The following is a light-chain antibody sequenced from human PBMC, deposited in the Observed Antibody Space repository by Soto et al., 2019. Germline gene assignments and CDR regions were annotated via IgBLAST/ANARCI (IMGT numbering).Light chain of an antibody. CDR2: GAS. V-gene: IGKV3-15*01. J-gene: IGKJ1*01. Sequence: EIVMTQSPATLSVSPGERATLSCRVSQSVSSNLAWYQQKPGQAPRLLIYGASTRATGIPARFSGGGAGTEFTLTISSLQSEDLAVYYCQHYNNWPPWTFGQGTKVEIK. CDR1: QSVSSN. CDR3: QHYNNWPPWT.